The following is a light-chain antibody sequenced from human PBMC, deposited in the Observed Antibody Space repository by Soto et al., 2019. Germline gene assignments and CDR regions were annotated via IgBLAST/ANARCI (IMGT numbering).Light chain of an antibody. CDR3: QKYDSAPLLA. Sequence: DIQMTQSPSTLSASVGDRVTFTCRASQTISRRLAWYQQKPGKAPKLLIYATSTLQSGVPSRFSGSGSGTDFTLTISSLQPEDVATYYCQKYDSAPLLAFGGGTKVDIK. CDR1: QTISRR. CDR2: ATS. V-gene: IGKV1-27*01. J-gene: IGKJ4*01.